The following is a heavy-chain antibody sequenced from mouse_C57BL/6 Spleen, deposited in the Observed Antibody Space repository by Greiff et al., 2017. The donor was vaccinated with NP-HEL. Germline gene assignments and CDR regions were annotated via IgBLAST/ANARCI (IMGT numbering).Heavy chain of an antibody. CDR1: GYTFTSYW. Sequence: QVQLKQPGAELVMPGASVKLSCKASGYTFTSYWMHWVKQRPGQGLEWIGELDPSDSYTNYNQKFKGKSTLTVDKSSSTAYMQLSSLTSEDSAVYYCARGGPHMDYWGQGTSVTVSS. CDR2: LDPSDSYT. J-gene: IGHJ4*01. V-gene: IGHV1-69*01. D-gene: IGHD3-3*01. CDR3: ARGGPHMDY.